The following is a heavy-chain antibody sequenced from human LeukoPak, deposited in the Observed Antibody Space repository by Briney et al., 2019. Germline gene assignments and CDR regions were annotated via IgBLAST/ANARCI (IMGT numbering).Heavy chain of an antibody. CDR3: ARAPFSSSWYWGRGYWFDP. J-gene: IGHJ5*02. CDR2: ISYDGSNK. Sequence: GGSLRLSCAASGFTFSSYAMHWVRQAPGKGLEWVAVISYDGSNKYYADSVKGRFTISRDNSKNTLYLQMNSLRAEDTAVYYCARAPFSSSWYWGRGYWFDPWGQGTLVTVSS. D-gene: IGHD6-13*01. CDR1: GFTFSSYA. V-gene: IGHV3-30*04.